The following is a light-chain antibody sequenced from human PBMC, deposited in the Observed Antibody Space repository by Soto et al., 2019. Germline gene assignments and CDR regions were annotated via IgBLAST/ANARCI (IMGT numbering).Light chain of an antibody. CDR3: SSYTSSSTRV. Sequence: QSALTQPASVSGSPGQSITISCTGTSSDVGGYNYVSWYQQHPGKAPKLMIYDVSNRPTGVSNRYSGYKSGNTDSLTITEIQAEDEADYYCSSYTSSSTRVFGTGTKVTVL. J-gene: IGLJ1*01. CDR1: SSDVGGYNY. CDR2: DVS. V-gene: IGLV2-14*01.